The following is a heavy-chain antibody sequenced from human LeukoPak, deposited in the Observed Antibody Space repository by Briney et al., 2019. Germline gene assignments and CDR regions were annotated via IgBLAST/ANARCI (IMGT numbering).Heavy chain of an antibody. Sequence: ASVKVSCKASGYTFTSYGISWVRQAPGQGLEWMGWISAYNGNTNYAQKLQGRVTMTTDTSTSTAYMELRSLRSDDTAVYYCARARTRVELLLCDYWGQGTLVTVSS. D-gene: IGHD1-7*01. J-gene: IGHJ4*02. V-gene: IGHV1-18*01. CDR3: ARARTRVELLLCDY. CDR1: GYTFTSYG. CDR2: ISAYNGNT.